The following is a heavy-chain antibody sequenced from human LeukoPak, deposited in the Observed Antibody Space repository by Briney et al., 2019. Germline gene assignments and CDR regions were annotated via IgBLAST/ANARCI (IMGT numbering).Heavy chain of an antibody. CDR3: ARGRMARYFDWLLDYYFGY. V-gene: IGHV1-69*13. Sequence: ASVKVSCKASGGTFSSYAISWVRQAPGQGLEWMGGIIPIFGTANYAQKFQGRVTITADESTSTAYMELSSLRSEDTAVYYCARGRMARYFDWLLDYYFGYWGQGTLVTVSS. CDR2: IIPIFGTA. CDR1: GGTFSSYA. J-gene: IGHJ4*02. D-gene: IGHD3-9*01.